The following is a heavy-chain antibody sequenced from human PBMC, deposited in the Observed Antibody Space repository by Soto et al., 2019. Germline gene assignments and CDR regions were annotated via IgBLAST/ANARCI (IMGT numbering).Heavy chain of an antibody. CDR2: IFYNGIT. CDR1: VGSVSSISHS. J-gene: IGHJ4*02. CDR3: ARLVTGTKYYFDF. V-gene: IGHV4-39*02. Sequence: ETLSLTSTVSVGSVSSISHSWGWILQSPGQGLEWIGNIFYNGITYYNPSLKSRVTISADTSKNHFSLKLRSVTVADTAVYSCARLVTGTKYYFDFWGQGSLVTVSS. D-gene: IGHD1-1*01.